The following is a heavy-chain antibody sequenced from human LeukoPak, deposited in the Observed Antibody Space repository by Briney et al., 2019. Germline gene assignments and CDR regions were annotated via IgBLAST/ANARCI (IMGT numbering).Heavy chain of an antibody. V-gene: IGHV1-69*04. Sequence: GASVKVSCKASGGTFSSYAISWVRQAPGQGLEWMGRIIPILGIANYAQKFQGGVTITADKSTSTAYMELSSLRSEDTAVYYCARTNRHRNSSSWYWNHNWFDPWGQGTLVTVSS. CDR2: IIPILGIA. J-gene: IGHJ5*02. CDR1: GGTFSSYA. D-gene: IGHD6-13*01. CDR3: ARTNRHRNSSSWYWNHNWFDP.